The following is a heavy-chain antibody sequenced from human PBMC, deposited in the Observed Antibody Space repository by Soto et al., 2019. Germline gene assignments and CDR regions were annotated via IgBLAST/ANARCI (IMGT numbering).Heavy chain of an antibody. V-gene: IGHV1-8*01. J-gene: IGHJ4*02. CDR2: MNPNSGNT. D-gene: IGHD6-19*01. Sequence: QVQLVQSGAELKKPGASVKVSCKASEYTFTSYDINWVRQATGQGLEWLGWMNPNSGNTGYAQKFQGRVTMTRNTSIGTAYMELSSLRSEDTAVYYCASAIAVASTGFDYWGQGTLVTVSS. CDR1: EYTFTSYD. CDR3: ASAIAVASTGFDY.